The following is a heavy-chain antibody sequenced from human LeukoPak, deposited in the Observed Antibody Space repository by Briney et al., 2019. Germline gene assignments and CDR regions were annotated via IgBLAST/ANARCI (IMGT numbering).Heavy chain of an antibody. CDR3: ARAVSPYYYYYMDV. J-gene: IGHJ6*03. Sequence: SETLSLTCAVYGGSFSGYYWSWIRQPPGKGLEWIGEVIHSGSTNYIPSLKGRVTISVDTSKNQFSLRLSSVTAADTAVYYCARAVSPYYYYYMDVRGKGTTVTVSS. CDR1: GGSFSGYY. D-gene: IGHD3-22*01. CDR2: VIHSGST. V-gene: IGHV4-34*12.